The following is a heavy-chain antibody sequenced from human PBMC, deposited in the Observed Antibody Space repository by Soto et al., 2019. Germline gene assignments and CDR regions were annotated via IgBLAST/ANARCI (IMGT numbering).Heavy chain of an antibody. D-gene: IGHD6-19*01. CDR2: ISYDESHK. J-gene: IGHJ5*02. CDR1: GFTFSSYG. V-gene: IGHV3-30*18. CDR3: AKERLPGWNNWFDT. Sequence: QVQLAESGGGVVQSGRSLRLSCAASGFTFSSYGMHWVRQAPGKGLEWVALISYDESHKYYADSVEGRFTISRDNSKNTLYLQMNSLRPEDTAVYYCAKERLPGWNNWFDTWGQGTLVTVSS.